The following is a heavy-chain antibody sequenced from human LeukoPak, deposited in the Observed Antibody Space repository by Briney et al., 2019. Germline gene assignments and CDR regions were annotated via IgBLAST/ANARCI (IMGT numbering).Heavy chain of an antibody. CDR1: GGSISSYY. CDR3: AREGPAYYYYYMDV. J-gene: IGHJ6*03. CDR2: IYYSGST. Sequence: SETLSLTCTVSGGSISSYYWSWIRQPPGKGLEWIGYIYYSGSTNYNPSLKSRVTTSVDTSKNQFSLKLSSVTAADTAVYYCAREGPAYYYYYMDVWGKGTTVTVSS. V-gene: IGHV4-59*01.